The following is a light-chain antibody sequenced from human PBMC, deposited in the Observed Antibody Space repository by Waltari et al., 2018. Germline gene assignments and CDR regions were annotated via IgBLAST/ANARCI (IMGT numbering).Light chain of an antibody. CDR3: QQYSNWPLT. CDR2: GTS. Sequence: EIVLTQSPATLSLSPGERATLSCRASQSVINSLAWYQQKPGQAPRLLIYGTSSRATGIPDRFSGSGSGTDCTLTISSLEPEDFAVYYCQQYSNWPLTFGGGTKVEIK. V-gene: IGKV3-15*01. CDR1: QSVINS. J-gene: IGKJ4*01.